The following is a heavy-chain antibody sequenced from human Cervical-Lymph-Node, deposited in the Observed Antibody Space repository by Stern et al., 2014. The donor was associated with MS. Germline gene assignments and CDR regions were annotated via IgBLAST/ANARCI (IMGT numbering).Heavy chain of an antibody. CDR2: INTNTGKP. Sequence: QIAQSGSELKKPGASVKVSCKASGYTFTTYGMNWVRQAPGQGLEWMGWINTNTGKPQSAQDFQGRFVYSLDTSVITAYLQIRGLKAEDTAVYYCARYAPMVTTDFDYWGQGTLVTVSS. D-gene: IGHD4-17*01. J-gene: IGHJ4*02. CDR3: ARYAPMVTTDFDY. V-gene: IGHV7-4-1*02. CDR1: GYTFTTYG.